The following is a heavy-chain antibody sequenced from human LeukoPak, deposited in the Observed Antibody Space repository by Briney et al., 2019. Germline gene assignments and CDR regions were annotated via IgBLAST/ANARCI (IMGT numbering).Heavy chain of an antibody. J-gene: IGHJ4*02. V-gene: IGHV3-7*01. CDR1: GFRFSRYW. Sequence: GGSLRLSCTVSGFRFSRYWMSWVRQAPGKGLEWVAYINQDGNRENYVDSVKGRFSISRDNAKNSLFLQMHSLRAEDTAVYYCATTFPYCSDGTCALGGQGTLVTVSS. CDR2: INQDGNRE. D-gene: IGHD2-15*01. CDR3: ATTFPYCSDGTCAL.